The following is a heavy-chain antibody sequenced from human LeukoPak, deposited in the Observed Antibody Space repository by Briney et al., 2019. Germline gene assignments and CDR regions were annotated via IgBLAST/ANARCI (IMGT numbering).Heavy chain of an antibody. CDR2: INPNSGGT. D-gene: IGHD4-17*01. Sequence: ASVKVSCKASGYTFTGYYMHWVRQAPGQGLEWMGWINPNSGGTNYAQKFQGRVTMTRDTSISTAYMELSRLRSDDTAVYYCAAGPYGDYLSAAFDIWGQRTMVTVSS. V-gene: IGHV1-2*02. J-gene: IGHJ3*02. CDR3: AAGPYGDYLSAAFDI. CDR1: GYTFTGYY.